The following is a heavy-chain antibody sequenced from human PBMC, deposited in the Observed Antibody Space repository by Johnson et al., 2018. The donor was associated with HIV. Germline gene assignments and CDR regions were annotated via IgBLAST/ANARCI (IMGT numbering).Heavy chain of an antibody. Sequence: LVESGGAVIQPGGSLRLSCAASGFTFNDYAMHWVRQVPGNGLEWVSLIRWDGAVTRYVDSVKGRFTISRDNSKNTLYLQMGSLRAEDMAVYYCARAGGSSLAFDIWGKGTMVTVSS. CDR1: GFTFNDYA. D-gene: IGHD6-6*01. V-gene: IGHV3-43D*03. CDR3: ARAGGSSLAFDI. CDR2: IRWDGAVT. J-gene: IGHJ3*02.